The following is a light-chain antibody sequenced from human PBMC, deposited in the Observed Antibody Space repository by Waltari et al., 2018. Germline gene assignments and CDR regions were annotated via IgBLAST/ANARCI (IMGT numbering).Light chain of an antibody. CDR1: QSVTGN. CDR3: QQYNDWSRSL. J-gene: IGKJ4*01. V-gene: IGKV3-15*01. Sequence: EIVMTQSPETLPVSPGEQATLSCRASQSVTGNLAWYQQKPGQAPRLLIYGASTRATGIPARFSGSGSETEFMLTISSLQSEDFAVYYCQQYNDWSRSLFGGGTKVEIK. CDR2: GAS.